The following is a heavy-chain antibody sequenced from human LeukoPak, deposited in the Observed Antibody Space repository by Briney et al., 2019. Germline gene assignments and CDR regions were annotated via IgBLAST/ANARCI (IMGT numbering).Heavy chain of an antibody. CDR2: IHSNGRST. D-gene: IGHD3-9*01. V-gene: IGHV3-64*01. CDR1: GFTFSSSA. Sequence: GGTLRLSGAASGFTFSSSAMHWVRQAPGKGLEYVSAIHSNGRSTYYANSVNGRFTISRDTSKNTPYLQMGSLRAEDMAVYYCARVRILTGYSDYWGQGTLVTVSS. CDR3: ARVRILTGYSDY. J-gene: IGHJ4*02.